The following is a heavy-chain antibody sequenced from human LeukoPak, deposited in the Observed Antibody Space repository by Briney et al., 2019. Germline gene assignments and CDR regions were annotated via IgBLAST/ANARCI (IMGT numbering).Heavy chain of an antibody. Sequence: PGGSLGLSCAAYGFTFSSYSMNWVRQAPGKGLDWVSSISSSSSYIYYADSVKGRFTISRDNAKNSLYLQMNSLRAEDTAVYYCARDGYYGSGSYPPTDYWGQGTLVTVSS. J-gene: IGHJ4*02. CDR1: GFTFSSYS. D-gene: IGHD3-10*01. CDR2: ISSSSSYI. CDR3: ARDGYYGSGSYPPTDY. V-gene: IGHV3-21*01.